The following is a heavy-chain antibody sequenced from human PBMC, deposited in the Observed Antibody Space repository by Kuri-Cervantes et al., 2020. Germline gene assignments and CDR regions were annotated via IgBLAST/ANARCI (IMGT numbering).Heavy chain of an antibody. CDR3: ARGGTTVTDYYFDY. J-gene: IGHJ4*02. D-gene: IGHD4-17*01. CDR2: IYYSGST. V-gene: IGHV4-30-4*01. Sequence: LRLSCTVSGGSISRGDYYWSWIRQPPGKGLEWIGYIYYSGSTYYNPSLKSRLTISVDTSKNQFSLKLSSVTAADTAVYYRARGGTTVTDYYFDYWGQGALVTVSS. CDR1: GGSISRGDYY.